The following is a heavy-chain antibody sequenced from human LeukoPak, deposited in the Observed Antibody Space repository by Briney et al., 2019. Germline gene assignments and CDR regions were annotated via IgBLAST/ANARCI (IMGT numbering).Heavy chain of an antibody. Sequence: SQTLSLTCTVSGGSISSGGYYWSWIRQHPGKGLEWIGYMFYSGSTNYNPSLKSRVTIPVDTSKNQFSLKLNSVTAADTAMYYCARVGQWQYYFDYWGQGTQVTVSS. J-gene: IGHJ4*02. CDR2: MFYSGST. D-gene: IGHD6-19*01. CDR1: GGSISSGGYY. V-gene: IGHV4-61*08. CDR3: ARVGQWQYYFDY.